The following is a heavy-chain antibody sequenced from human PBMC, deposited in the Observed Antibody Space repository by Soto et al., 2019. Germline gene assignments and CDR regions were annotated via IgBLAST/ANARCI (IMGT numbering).Heavy chain of an antibody. D-gene: IGHD3-3*01. CDR2: IWPADSDT. J-gene: IGHJ1*01. V-gene: IGHV5-51*01. CDR3: ARVTSVCSGFGF. Sequence: MPGKGLEWRGVIWPADSDTRYSPSFQGQVTISADKSISTAYLHWSRLRASDTAMYYCARVTSVCSGFGFWGQGLLVT.